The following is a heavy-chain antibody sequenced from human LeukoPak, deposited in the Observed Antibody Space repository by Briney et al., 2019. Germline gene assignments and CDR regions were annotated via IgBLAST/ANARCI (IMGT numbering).Heavy chain of an antibody. CDR2: ITGSDDST. CDR1: GLTFSSYA. D-gene: IGHD3-16*02. CDR3: AKNYRGDSVWGSYRSGAFDI. V-gene: IGHV3-23*01. Sequence: PGGSLRLPCAASGLTFSSYALNWVRQAPGKGLEWVSTITGSDDSTCYADSVKGRFTICRDNSKNTLYRKMNSLRAEDTAVYYCAKNYRGDSVWGSYRSGAFDIWGQGTMVTVSS. J-gene: IGHJ3*02.